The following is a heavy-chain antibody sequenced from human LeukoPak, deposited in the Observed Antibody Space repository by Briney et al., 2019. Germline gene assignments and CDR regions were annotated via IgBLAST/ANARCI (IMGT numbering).Heavy chain of an antibody. Sequence: ASVKVSCKASGYTFTGYYMHWARQAPGQGLEWMGWINPNSGGTNYAQKFQGRVTMTRDTSISTAYMELSRLRSDDTAVYYCARDAAMVRGVISAVDYWGQGTLVTVSS. D-gene: IGHD3-10*01. J-gene: IGHJ4*02. CDR2: INPNSGGT. CDR1: GYTFTGYY. V-gene: IGHV1-2*02. CDR3: ARDAAMVRGVISAVDY.